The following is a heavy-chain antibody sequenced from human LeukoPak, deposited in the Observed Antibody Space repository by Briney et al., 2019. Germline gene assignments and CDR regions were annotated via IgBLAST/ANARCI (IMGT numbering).Heavy chain of an antibody. CDR2: IYSGGST. D-gene: IGHD3-22*01. CDR1: GFTVSSNY. CDR3: ARGYDSSGYYNWFDP. Sequence: GGSLRLSCAASGFTVSSNYMSWVRQAPGKGLEWVSVIYSGGSTYYADSVKGRFTISRDNSKNTLYLQMNSLRAEDTAVYYCARGYDSSGYYNWFDPWGQGTLVTVSS. J-gene: IGHJ5*02. V-gene: IGHV3-66*01.